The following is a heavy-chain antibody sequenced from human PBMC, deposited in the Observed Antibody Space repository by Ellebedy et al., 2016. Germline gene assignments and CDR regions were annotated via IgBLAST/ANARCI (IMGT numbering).Heavy chain of an antibody. D-gene: IGHD4-23*01. CDR1: GGSFRGYY. Sequence: SETLSLTCAVYGGSFRGYYWSRIRQPPGKGLEWIGEINHSGSTNYNPSLKSRVTISVDTSKNQFSLKLSSVTAADTAVYYCARDETTVVPQDWYFDLWGRGTLVTVSS. CDR3: ARDETTVVPQDWYFDL. V-gene: IGHV4-34*01. CDR2: INHSGST. J-gene: IGHJ2*01.